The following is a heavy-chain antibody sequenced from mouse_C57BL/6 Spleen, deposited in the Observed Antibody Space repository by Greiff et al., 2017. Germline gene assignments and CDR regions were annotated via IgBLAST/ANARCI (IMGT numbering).Heavy chain of an antibody. CDR3: TRRSFAY. CDR1: GYTFTDYE. V-gene: IGHV1-15*01. J-gene: IGHJ3*01. Sequence: QVQLKESGAELVRPGASVTLSCKASGYTFTDYEMHWVKQTPVHGLEWIGAIDPETGGTAYNQKFKGKAILTADKSSSTAYMELRSLTSEASAVYYCTRRSFAYWGQGTLVTVSA. CDR2: IDPETGGT.